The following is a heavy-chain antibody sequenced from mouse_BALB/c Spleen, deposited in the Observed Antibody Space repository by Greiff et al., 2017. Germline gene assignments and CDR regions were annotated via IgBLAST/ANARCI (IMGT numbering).Heavy chain of an antibody. J-gene: IGHJ2*01. V-gene: IGHV1S81*02. CDR1: GYTFTSYW. Sequence: VQLQQPGAELVKPGASVKLSCKASGYTFTSYWMHWVKQRPGQGLEWIGEINPSNGRTNYNEKFKSKATLTVDKSSSTAYMQLSSLTSEDSAVYYCTREDYYGYYYWGQGTTLTVSS. D-gene: IGHD1-2*01. CDR3: TREDYYGYYY. CDR2: INPSNGRT.